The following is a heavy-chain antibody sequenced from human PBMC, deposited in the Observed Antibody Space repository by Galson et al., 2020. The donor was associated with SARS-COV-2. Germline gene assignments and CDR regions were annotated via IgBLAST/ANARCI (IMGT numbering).Heavy chain of an antibody. CDR1: GGSFSGSY. CDR2: INHRGST. J-gene: IGHJ4*02. CDR3: ARQRSNIAVFDY. V-gene: IGHV4-34*01. D-gene: IGHD6-19*01. Sequence: SETLSLTFAVYGGSFSGSYWSWIRQSPGKGLDWIGEINHRGSTNYSPSLKSRVTISVDTPKKQFSLKLNSVTAADTAVYFCARQRSNIAVFDYWGRGTLVTVSS.